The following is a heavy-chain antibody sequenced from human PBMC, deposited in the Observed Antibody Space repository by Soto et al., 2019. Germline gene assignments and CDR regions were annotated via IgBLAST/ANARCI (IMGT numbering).Heavy chain of an antibody. V-gene: IGHV3-23*01. CDR2: ISGSGGST. CDR1: GFTFSSYA. CDR3: AKDTSSNYYHWFDP. D-gene: IGHD4-4*01. Sequence: PGGSLRLSCAASGFTFSSYAMCWVRQAPGKGLEWVSAISGSGGSTYYADSVKGRVTISRDNSKNTLYLQMNSLGAEDTAVYYCAKDTSSNYYHWFDPWGQGTLVTVSS. J-gene: IGHJ5*02.